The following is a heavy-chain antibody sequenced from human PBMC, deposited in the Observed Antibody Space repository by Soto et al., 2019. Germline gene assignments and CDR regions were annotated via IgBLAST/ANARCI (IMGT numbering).Heavy chain of an antibody. J-gene: IGHJ3*02. D-gene: IGHD1-1*01. CDR3: ARQAGNHAFDI. CDR2: IYHPGNT. Sequence: PSETLSLTCGVSDYSISSGYYWGCIRKPPEKGREWIGTIYHPGNTYYNPSLKSRVTISLDTSKNQFFLRLDSVTATDTAVYYCARQAGNHAFDIWGQGTMVTVSS. CDR1: DYSISSGYY. V-gene: IGHV4-38-2*01.